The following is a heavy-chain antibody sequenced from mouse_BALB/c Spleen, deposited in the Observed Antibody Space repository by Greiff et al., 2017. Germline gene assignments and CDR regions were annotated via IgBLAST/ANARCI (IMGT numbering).Heavy chain of an antibody. V-gene: IGHV1-7*01. CDR2: INPSTGYT. CDR3: ARDYGSSYVDYAMDY. D-gene: IGHD1-1*01. CDR1: GYTFTSYW. J-gene: IGHJ4*01. Sequence: VQLQQSGAELAKPGASVKMSCKASGYTFTSYWMHWVKQRPGQGLEWIGYINPSTGYTEYNQKFKDKATLTADKSSSTAYMQLSSLTSEDSAVYDCARDYGSSYVDYAMDYWGQGTSVTVSS.